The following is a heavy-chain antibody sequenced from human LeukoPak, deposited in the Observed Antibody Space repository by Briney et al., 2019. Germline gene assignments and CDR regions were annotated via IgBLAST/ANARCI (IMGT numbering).Heavy chain of an antibody. Sequence: SETLSLTCAVYGGSFSGYYWSWIRQPPGKGLEWIGYIYHSGSTYYNPSPKSRVTISVDRSKNQFSLKLSSVTAADTAVYYCARSSYGSGSYPIYWGQGTLVTVSS. CDR1: GGSFSGYY. CDR2: IYHSGST. CDR3: ARSSYGSGSYPIY. J-gene: IGHJ4*02. V-gene: IGHV4-34*01. D-gene: IGHD3-10*01.